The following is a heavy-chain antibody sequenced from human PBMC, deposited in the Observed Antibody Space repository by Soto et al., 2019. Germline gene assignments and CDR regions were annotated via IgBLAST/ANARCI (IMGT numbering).Heavy chain of an antibody. J-gene: IGHJ3*02. CDR2: MSYSGTT. CDR3: ARYCSGGTCQYAFDI. V-gene: IGHV4-31*03. Sequence: SETLSLTCTVSGGSISSGNYYWGWIRQHPGKGLEWIAYMSYSGTTYYNPSLKTRVIISLDTSTNQFSLKLSSVTAADTAVYFCARYCSGGTCQYAFDIWGQGTMVTVSS. D-gene: IGHD2-15*01. CDR1: GGSISSGNYY.